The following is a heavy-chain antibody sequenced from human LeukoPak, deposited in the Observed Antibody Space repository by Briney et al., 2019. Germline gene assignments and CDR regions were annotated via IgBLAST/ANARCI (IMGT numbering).Heavy chain of an antibody. J-gene: IGHJ4*02. D-gene: IGHD3-22*01. CDR3: ARRAGDYSHPYDY. CDR2: IYSGGST. Sequence: GGSLRLSCTVSGFNVSSNSMSWVRQAPGKGLEWVSFIYSGGSTQYSDSVKGRFTISRDNSKNTLYLQMNSLRAEDTAVYYCARRAGDYSHPYDYWGQGTLVTVSS. CDR1: GFNVSSNS. V-gene: IGHV3-53*01.